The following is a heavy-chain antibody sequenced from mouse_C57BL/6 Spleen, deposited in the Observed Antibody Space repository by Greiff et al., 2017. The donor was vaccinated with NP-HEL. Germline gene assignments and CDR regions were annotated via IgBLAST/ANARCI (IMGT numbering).Heavy chain of an antibody. CDR1: GFTFSSYA. V-gene: IGHV5-4*03. D-gene: IGHD1-3*01. CDR2: ISDGGSYT. J-gene: IGHJ3*01. CDR3: ARGLNWSWFAY. Sequence: EVKLVESGGGLVKPGGSLKLSCAASGFTFSSYAMSWVRQTPEKRLEWVATISDGGSYTYYPDNVKGRFTISRDNAKNNLYLQMRHLKSEDTAMYYCARGLNWSWFAYWGQGTLVTVSA.